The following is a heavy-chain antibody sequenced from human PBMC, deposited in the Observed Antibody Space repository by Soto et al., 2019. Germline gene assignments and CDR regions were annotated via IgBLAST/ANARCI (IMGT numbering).Heavy chain of an antibody. CDR3: AASGFDSDF. V-gene: IGHV3-11*05. J-gene: IGHJ4*02. CDR1: GFTFRDYY. Sequence: VESGGGLVKPGGSLRLACAGSGFTFRDYYVSWIRQAPGEGLEWISYISQSASYSNYADSVKGRFTISRDNVKNSVYLQMNSLRAEDTAVYYCAASGFDSDFWGQGTVVTVSS. CDR2: ISQSASYS. D-gene: IGHD5-12*01.